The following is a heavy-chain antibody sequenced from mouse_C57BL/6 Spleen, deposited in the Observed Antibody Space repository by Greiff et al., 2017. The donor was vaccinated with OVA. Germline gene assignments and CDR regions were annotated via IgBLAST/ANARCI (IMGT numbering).Heavy chain of an antibody. CDR2: ISDGGSYT. CDR1: GFTFSSYA. D-gene: IGHD2-2*01. J-gene: IGHJ2*01. CDR3: ARDGYHY. Sequence: EVQVVESGGGLVKPGGSLKLSCAASGFTFSSYAMSWVRQTPEKRLEWVATISDGGSYTYYPDNVKGRFTISRDNAKNNLYLQMSHLKSEDTAMYYCARDGYHYWGQGTTLTVSS. V-gene: IGHV5-4*01.